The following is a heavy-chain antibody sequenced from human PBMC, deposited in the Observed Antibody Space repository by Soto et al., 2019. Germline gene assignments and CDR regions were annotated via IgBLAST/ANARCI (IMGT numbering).Heavy chain of an antibody. V-gene: IGHV3-21*01. D-gene: IGHD6-13*01. J-gene: IGHJ4*02. CDR2: ISSSSSYI. Sequence: PWGSLRLSCAASGFTFSSYSMNWVRQAPSKGLEWVSSISSSSSYIYYADSVKGRFTISRDNAKNSLYLQRNSLRAEDTAVDYCAKKAIAGAGTGHFDYCHKRIMVTASS. CDR3: AKKAIAGAGTGHFDY. CDR1: GFTFSSYS.